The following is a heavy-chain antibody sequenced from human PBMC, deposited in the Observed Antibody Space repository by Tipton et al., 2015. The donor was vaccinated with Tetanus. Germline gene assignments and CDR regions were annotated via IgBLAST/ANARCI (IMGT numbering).Heavy chain of an antibody. Sequence: CAASGFTFSDFSMNWVRQAPGKGLQWISYISRTSGTIYYADSVKGRFTVSRDNAKNALYLQMNSLRDEDTAVYYCARDGYSSSWDFDYWGQGTLVTVSS. J-gene: IGHJ4*02. CDR2: ISRTSGTI. CDR1: GFTFSDFS. V-gene: IGHV3-48*02. D-gene: IGHD6-13*01. CDR3: ARDGYSSSWDFDY.